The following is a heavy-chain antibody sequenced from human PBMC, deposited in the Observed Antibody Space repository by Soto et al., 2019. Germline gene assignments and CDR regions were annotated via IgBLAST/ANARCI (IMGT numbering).Heavy chain of an antibody. J-gene: IGHJ4*02. CDR3: AAVKLFHSVFDY. CDR1: GDSVSSYY. D-gene: IGHD1-1*01. Sequence: SETLSLTCTVSGDSVSSYYWSWIRQSPGKGLQWIGYIFYNGGTAYNPSLKSRVTMSLDMSQKQFSLKLTSVTAADTAAYYCAAVKLFHSVFDYWGPGTMLAV. V-gene: IGHV4-59*02. CDR2: IFYNGGT.